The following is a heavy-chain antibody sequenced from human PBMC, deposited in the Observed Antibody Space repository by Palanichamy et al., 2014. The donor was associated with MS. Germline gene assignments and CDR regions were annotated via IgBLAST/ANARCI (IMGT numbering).Heavy chain of an antibody. Sequence: QVHLVESGGGVVQPGGSPRLSCAASGFTFTSYSMHWVRQAPGKGLEWVSLISYDGRNEYYTDSVKGRFTISRDISKNILYLLMNSLRPDDTAVYYCARDCTGGSCSYALNVWGRGTTVTVSS. CDR3: ARDCTGGSCSYALNV. V-gene: IGHV3-30-3*01. J-gene: IGHJ6*02. D-gene: IGHD2-15*01. CDR1: GFTFTSYS. CDR2: ISYDGRNE.